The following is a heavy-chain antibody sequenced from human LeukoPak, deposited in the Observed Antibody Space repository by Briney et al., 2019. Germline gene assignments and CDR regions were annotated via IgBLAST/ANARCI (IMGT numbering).Heavy chain of an antibody. CDR1: GYTFTGYY. CDR3: ARVGSVTDYYYYYMDV. V-gene: IGHV1-2*02. CDR2: INPNSGGT. Sequence: ASVKVSCKASGYTFTGYYMHWVRQAPGQGLEWMGWINPNSGGTNYAQKFQGRVTMTRDMSISTAYMELSRLRSDDTAVYYCARVGSVTDYYYYYMDVWGKGTTVTVSS. J-gene: IGHJ6*03. D-gene: IGHD2-15*01.